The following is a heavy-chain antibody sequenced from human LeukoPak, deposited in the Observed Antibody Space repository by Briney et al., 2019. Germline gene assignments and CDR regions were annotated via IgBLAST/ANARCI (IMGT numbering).Heavy chain of an antibody. J-gene: IGHJ4*02. D-gene: IGHD3-22*01. CDR3: ARVGYYYDSSGYYIFDY. CDR1: GGSISSYY. V-gene: IGHV4-59*12. Sequence: PSETLSLTCTVSGGSISSYYWSWIRQPPGKGLEWIGYIYYSGSTNYNPSLKSRVTISVDKSKNQFSLKLSSVTAADTAVYYCARVGYYYDSSGYYIFDYWGQGTLVTVSS. CDR2: IYYSGST.